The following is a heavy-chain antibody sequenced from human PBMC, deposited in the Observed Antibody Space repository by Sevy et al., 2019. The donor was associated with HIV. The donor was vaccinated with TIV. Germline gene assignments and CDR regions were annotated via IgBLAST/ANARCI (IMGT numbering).Heavy chain of an antibody. V-gene: IGHV1-69*06. CDR3: ARDRDITFGGGDAFDI. D-gene: IGHD3-16*01. CDR1: GGTFDTYS. Sequence: ASVKVSCKASGGTFDTYSISWLRQAPGQGLEWMGGITPMFGTAYYAQNFQGRVTIVADKSTSTAYMELRSLRFEDSAVFYCARDRDITFGGGDAFDIWGQGTMVTVS. CDR2: ITPMFGTA. J-gene: IGHJ3*02.